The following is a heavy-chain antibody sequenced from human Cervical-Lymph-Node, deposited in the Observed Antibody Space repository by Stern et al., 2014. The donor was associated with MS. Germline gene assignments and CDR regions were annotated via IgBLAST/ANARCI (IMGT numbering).Heavy chain of an antibody. J-gene: IGHJ4*02. V-gene: IGHV1-24*01. CDR3: ATDRGVK. D-gene: IGHD3-10*01. CDR1: GHPLSELA. CDR2: LDPEDGET. Sequence: QLVQSGAEVKKPGASVTVSCNVSGHPLSELAIHWLRQLPTSGLEWLGQLDPEDGETVYAQRLQGRLTMTEDTTTGTAYMTLIALTSDDTAVYHCATDRGVKWGPGTLVAVSS.